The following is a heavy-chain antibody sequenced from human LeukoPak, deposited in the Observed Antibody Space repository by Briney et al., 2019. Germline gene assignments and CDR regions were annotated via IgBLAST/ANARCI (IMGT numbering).Heavy chain of an antibody. CDR1: GFTFSSYS. J-gene: IGHJ4*02. D-gene: IGHD3-10*01. CDR3: ARVGMGRGVIIMSFDY. CDR2: ISSSSSDI. Sequence: GGSLRLSCAASGFTFSSYSMNWVRQAPGTGLEWVSSISSSSSDIYYAASVKGRFTISRENAKNSLYLQRNSLRAEDRAVYYCARVGMGRGVIIMSFDYWGQGTLVTVSS. V-gene: IGHV3-21*01.